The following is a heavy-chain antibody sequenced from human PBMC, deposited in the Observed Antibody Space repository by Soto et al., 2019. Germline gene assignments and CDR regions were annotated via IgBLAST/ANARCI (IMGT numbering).Heavy chain of an antibody. J-gene: IGHJ4*02. V-gene: IGHV3-23*01. D-gene: IGHD1-26*01. CDR2: ISGSGGST. Sequence: EVQLLESGGGLVQPGGSLRLSCATSGFTFSSNAMSWVRQAPGKGLEWVSAISGSGGSTKYADSVQGRFTISRDNSKNTRYLQMNSLRADDTAVYYCVTGMSGQWELLYYWGQGTLVTVSS. CDR3: VTGMSGQWELLYY. CDR1: GFTFSSNA.